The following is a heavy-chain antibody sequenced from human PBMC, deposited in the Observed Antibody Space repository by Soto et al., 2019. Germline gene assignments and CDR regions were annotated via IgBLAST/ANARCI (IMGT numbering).Heavy chain of an antibody. V-gene: IGHV4-59*01. CDR3: ARDDPFDP. CDR1: GGAFRSYF. J-gene: IGHJ5*02. CDR2: IHSSGRS. Sequence: QVRLRESGPQVVKPSATLSLNCTVSGGAFRSYFWSWIRQSPGKGLEWIGNIHSSGRSNYNPSFKSRVSMSIDPSKNQFSVRLTSVTPADTAVYYCARDDPFDPWGQGILVTVSS.